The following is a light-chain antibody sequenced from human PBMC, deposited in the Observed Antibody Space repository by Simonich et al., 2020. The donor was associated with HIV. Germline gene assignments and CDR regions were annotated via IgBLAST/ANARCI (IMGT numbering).Light chain of an antibody. CDR1: QSVSSY. V-gene: IGKV3-11*01. Sequence: EIVLTQSPATLSLSPGERATLSCRASQSVSSYLAWYQQKPGQAPRLLISDASNRATGIPARFSGSGSGTDFTLTISSLEPEDFAVYYCQQRFNWPDTFGPGTKVDIK. CDR2: DAS. J-gene: IGKJ3*01. CDR3: QQRFNWPDT.